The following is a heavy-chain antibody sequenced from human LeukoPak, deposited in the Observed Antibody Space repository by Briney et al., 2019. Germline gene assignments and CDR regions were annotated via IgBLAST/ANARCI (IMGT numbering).Heavy chain of an antibody. CDR1: GFTFTSSA. V-gene: IGHV1-58*01. CDR3: AAVPWFGELLDY. Sequence: ASVKVSCKASGFTFTSSAVQWVRQARGQRLEWIGWIVVGSGNTNYAQKFQERVTITRDMSTSTAYMELGSLRSEDTAVYYCAAVPWFGELLDYWGQGTLVTVSS. CDR2: IVVGSGNT. J-gene: IGHJ4*02. D-gene: IGHD3-10*01.